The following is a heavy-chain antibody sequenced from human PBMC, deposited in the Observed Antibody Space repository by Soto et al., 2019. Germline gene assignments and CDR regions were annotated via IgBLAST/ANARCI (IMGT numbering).Heavy chain of an antibody. CDR1: GGSISSGDYY. CDR2: IYYSGST. D-gene: IGHD3-10*01. V-gene: IGHV4-30-4*01. CDR3: ARASVVRGVNNWFDP. J-gene: IGHJ5*02. Sequence: SETLSLTCTVSGGSISSGDYYWSWIRQPPGKGLEWIGYIYYSGSTYYNPSLKSRVTISVDTSKNQFSLKLSSVTAADTAVYYCARASVVRGVNNWFDPWGQGTLVTVSS.